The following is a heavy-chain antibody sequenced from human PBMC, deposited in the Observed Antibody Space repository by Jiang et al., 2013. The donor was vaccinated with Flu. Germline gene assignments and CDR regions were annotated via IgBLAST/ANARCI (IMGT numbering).Heavy chain of an antibody. CDR3: ARGVGGYSHGYLLY. CDR2: IIPIFGTE. V-gene: IGHV1-69*01. J-gene: IGHJ4*02. D-gene: IGHD5-18*01. CDR1: GDTFSSYG. Sequence: GAEVKKPGSSVKLSCKASGDTFSSYGINWVRQAPGQGLEWMGGIIPIFGTEDYAQKFQGRVSITVDASTSTAYLELNSLRSEDTAVYFCARGVGGYSHGYLLYWGQGTLVTVSS.